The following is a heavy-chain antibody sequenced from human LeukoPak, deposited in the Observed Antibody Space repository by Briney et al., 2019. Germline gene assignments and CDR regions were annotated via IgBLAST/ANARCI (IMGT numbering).Heavy chain of an antibody. CDR2: ISYSGTT. J-gene: IGHJ6*03. CDR3: ARTTEGGYTYDYFYYYYMDV. CDR1: GFTLSNAW. Sequence: KSGGSLRLSCAASGFTLSNAWMNWVRQAPGKGLEWIGYISYSGTTNYNPSLKSRVTISVDTSMNQFSLKLSSVTAADTAVYYCARTTEGGYTYDYFYYYYMDVWGKGTTVTISS. V-gene: IGHV4-59*01. D-gene: IGHD5-18*01.